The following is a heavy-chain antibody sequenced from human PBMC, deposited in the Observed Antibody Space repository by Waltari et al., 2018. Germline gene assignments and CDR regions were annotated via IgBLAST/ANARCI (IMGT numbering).Heavy chain of an antibody. D-gene: IGHD4-17*01. V-gene: IGHV1-2*02. J-gene: IGHJ4*02. CDR1: GYTFTAYY. Sequence: QEHLVQSGAEVKKPGAPVRVSCTASGYTFTAYYIHWVRKAPGQGLQWMGWINPRSGETKFTQKFQGRVTMTRDTSLNTAYMEISSLVFDDTAVYYCAREGSHLTTVNDYWGQGTQVIVSS. CDR3: AREGSHLTTVNDY. CDR2: INPRSGET.